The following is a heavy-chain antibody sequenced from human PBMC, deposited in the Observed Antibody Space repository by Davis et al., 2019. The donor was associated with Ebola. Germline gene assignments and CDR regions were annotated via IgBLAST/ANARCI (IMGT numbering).Heavy chain of an antibody. CDR3: ARLFPPRGHRFGYYYDS. V-gene: IGHV4-59*08. D-gene: IGHD5-12*01. CDR1: GTSISPYY. J-gene: IGHJ4*02. Sequence: SETLSLTCTVSGTSISPYYWRWIRQPPGKGLEWIGYIYYSGSTDYNPSLKSRVTISVDTSKNQFSLNLNSVTAPDTAVYYCARLFPPRGHRFGYYYDSWGLGTLVTVSS. CDR2: IYYSGST.